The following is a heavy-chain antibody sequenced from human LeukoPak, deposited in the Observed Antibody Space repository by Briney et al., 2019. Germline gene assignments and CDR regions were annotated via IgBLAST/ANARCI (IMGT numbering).Heavy chain of an antibody. V-gene: IGHV3-7*01. D-gene: IGHD5-24*01. J-gene: IGHJ4*02. CDR3: ANLWEMGY. CDR1: GFAFSDYW. Sequence: PGGSLRLSCAASGFAFSDYWMAWVRQAPGKGLEGVANIKQDGSDSYYVDSVRGRFTISRDNARNSLFLQLNSLRAEDTAVYYCANLWEMGYWGQGARVTVSS. CDR2: IKQDGSDS.